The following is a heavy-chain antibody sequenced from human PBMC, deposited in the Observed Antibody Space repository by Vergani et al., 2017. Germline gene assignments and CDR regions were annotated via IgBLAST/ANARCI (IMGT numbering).Heavy chain of an antibody. CDR1: GFTFNQYG. Sequence: QVQLVESGGGVVQPGRSLRISCAASGFTFNQYGMHWVRQAPGKGLEWVAVTWYDGNNKKYADSGKGRFTISRDNSKSTMYLQMNSLRDEDTGVYYCARDLRLLYNRFDPWGQGTLVTVSS. J-gene: IGHJ5*02. V-gene: IGHV3-33*01. CDR3: ARDLRLLYNRFDP. CDR2: TWYDGNNK. D-gene: IGHD1-14*01.